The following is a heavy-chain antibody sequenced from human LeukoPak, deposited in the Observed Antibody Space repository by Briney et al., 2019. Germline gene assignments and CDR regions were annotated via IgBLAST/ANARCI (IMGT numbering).Heavy chain of an antibody. CDR1: GLTFSSYG. CDR3: AKDLGYDSSGYIEAFDY. V-gene: IGHV3-30*18. J-gene: IGHJ4*02. Sequence: GGSLRLSCAASGLTFSSYGMHWVRQAPGKGLEWVAVISYDGSNKYYADSVKGRFTISRDNSKNTLYLQMNSLRAEDTAVYYCAKDLGYDSSGYIEAFDYWGQGTLVTVSS. CDR2: ISYDGSNK. D-gene: IGHD3-22*01.